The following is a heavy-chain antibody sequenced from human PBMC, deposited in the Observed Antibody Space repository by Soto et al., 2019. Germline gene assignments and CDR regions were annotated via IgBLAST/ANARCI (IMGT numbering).Heavy chain of an antibody. V-gene: IGHV3-33*01. CDR3: ATDPRGGGFGNFDY. CDR1: GFTFTSFG. CDR2: TWFDGSKK. J-gene: IGHJ4*02. Sequence: GSLRLSCATSGFTFTSFGMHWVRQAPGKGLEWVAVTWFDGSKKYLADSVKGRFTISRDNSKSTVYLQMNSLRVEDTAVYYCATDPRGGGFGNFDYWGQGTPVTVSS. D-gene: IGHD2-15*01.